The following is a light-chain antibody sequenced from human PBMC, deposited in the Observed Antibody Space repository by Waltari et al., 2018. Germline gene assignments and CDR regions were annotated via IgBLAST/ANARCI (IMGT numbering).Light chain of an antibody. Sequence: SALTQPASVSGSTGQSTTISCTGGGSFLPWYQHHPGKAPKLMIYDDIRRPSGVSNRFSASKSDNTASLTISGLQADDEADYYCCSYVGGTSYLLIGGGTRLTVL. CDR1: GSF. V-gene: IGLV2-23*01. CDR3: CSYVGGTSYLL. J-gene: IGLJ2*01. CDR2: DDI.